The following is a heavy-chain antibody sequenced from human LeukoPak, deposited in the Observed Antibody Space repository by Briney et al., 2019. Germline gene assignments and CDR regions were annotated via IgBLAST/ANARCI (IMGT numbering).Heavy chain of an antibody. CDR2: IKQDGSEK. V-gene: IGHV3-7*01. CDR1: GFTFSSYW. D-gene: IGHD3-16*01. CDR3: ARASKYDYVWGSYGDY. J-gene: IGHJ4*02. Sequence: GGSLRLSCAASGFTFSSYWMSWVRQAPGKGLEWVANIKQDGSEKYYVDSVKGRFTISRDNAKNSLYLRMNSLRAEDTAVYYCARASKYDYVWGSYGDYWGQGTLVTVSS.